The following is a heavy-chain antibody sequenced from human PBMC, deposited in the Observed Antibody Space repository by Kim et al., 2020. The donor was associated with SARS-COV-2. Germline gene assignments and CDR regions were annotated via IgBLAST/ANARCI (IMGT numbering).Heavy chain of an antibody. Sequence: SETLSLTCAVYGGSFSGYYWSWIRQPPGKGLEWIGEINHSGSTNYNPSLKSRVTISVDTSKNQFSLKLSSVTAADTAVYYCASSQWLPFFDYWGQGTLVTVSS. CDR1: GGSFSGYY. V-gene: IGHV4-34*01. CDR3: ASSQWLPFFDY. CDR2: INHSGST. J-gene: IGHJ4*02. D-gene: IGHD3-22*01.